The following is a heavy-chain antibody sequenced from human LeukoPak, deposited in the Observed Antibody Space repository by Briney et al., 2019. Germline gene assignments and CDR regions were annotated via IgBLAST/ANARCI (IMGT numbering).Heavy chain of an antibody. CDR2: IYYSGST. Sequence: TSETLSLTCTVSGGSISSSSYYWGWIRQPPGKGLEWIGSIYYSGSTYYNPSLKSRVTISVDTSKNQFSLKLSSVTAADTAVYYCARDRGNYYGSGSYFEYWGQGTLVTVSS. CDR1: GGSISSSSYY. CDR3: ARDRGNYYGSGSYFEY. V-gene: IGHV4-39*07. D-gene: IGHD3-10*01. J-gene: IGHJ4*02.